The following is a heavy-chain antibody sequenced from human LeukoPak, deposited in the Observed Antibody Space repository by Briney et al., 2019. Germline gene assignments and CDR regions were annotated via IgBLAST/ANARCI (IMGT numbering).Heavy chain of an antibody. D-gene: IGHD2-21*01. Sequence: ASVKVSCKASGYTFTAYYVHWVRQAPGQGLEWMGWINPKTGGTNYAQKFQGRVTMTRDTSINTAYMELSRLRSDDTAVYYCARLWPFDYWGQGTLVTVSS. J-gene: IGHJ4*02. V-gene: IGHV1-2*02. CDR1: GYTFTAYY. CDR3: ARLWPFDY. CDR2: INPKTGGT.